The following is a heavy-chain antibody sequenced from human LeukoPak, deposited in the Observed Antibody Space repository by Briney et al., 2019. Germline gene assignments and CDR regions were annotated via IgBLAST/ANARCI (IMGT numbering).Heavy chain of an antibody. D-gene: IGHD2-21*02. CDR2: MYITGNT. J-gene: IGHJ2*01. CDR3: ARDSTASSPWYFDL. CDR1: GGSISSCY. V-gene: IGHV4-4*07. Sequence: SETLSLTCTVSGGSISSCYWSWIRQPAGKGLEWIGRMYITGNTNYNPSLKSRVTMSLDTSKNHFSLKLSSVTAADTAVYYCARDSTASSPWYFDLWGRGTLVTVSS.